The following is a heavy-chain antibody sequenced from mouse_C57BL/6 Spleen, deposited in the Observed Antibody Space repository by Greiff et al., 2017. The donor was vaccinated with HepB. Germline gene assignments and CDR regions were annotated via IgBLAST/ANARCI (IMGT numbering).Heavy chain of an antibody. CDR3: ARSTMITSYYFDY. CDR2: ISSGSSTI. J-gene: IGHJ2*01. Sequence: EVHLVESGGGLVKPGGSLKLSCAASGFTFSDYGMHWVRQAPEKGLEWVAYISSGSSTIYYADTVKGRFTISRDNAKNTLFLQMTSLRSEDTAMYYCARSTMITSYYFDYWGQGTTLTVSS. V-gene: IGHV5-17*01. D-gene: IGHD2-4*01. CDR1: GFTFSDYG.